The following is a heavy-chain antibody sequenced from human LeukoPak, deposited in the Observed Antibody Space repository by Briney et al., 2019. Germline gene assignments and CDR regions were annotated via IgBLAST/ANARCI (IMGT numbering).Heavy chain of an antibody. CDR2: IYHSGST. D-gene: IGHD1-26*01. Sequence: SETLSLTRTVSGYSISSGYYWGWIRQPPGKGLEWIGSIYHSGSTYYNPSLKSRVTISVDTSKNQFSLKLSSVTAADTAVYYCARDRRWERYFDYWGQGTLVTVSS. V-gene: IGHV4-38-2*02. J-gene: IGHJ4*02. CDR3: ARDRRWERYFDY. CDR1: GYSISSGYY.